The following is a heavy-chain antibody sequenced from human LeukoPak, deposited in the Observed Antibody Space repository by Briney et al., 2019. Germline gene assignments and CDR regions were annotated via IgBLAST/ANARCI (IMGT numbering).Heavy chain of an antibody. Sequence: SETLSLTCAVYGVSFSGYYWSWIRQPPGKGLEWIGEINHSGSTNYNPSLKSRVTISVDTSKNQFSLKLSSVTAADTAVYYCARHKYYYGSGSYWPGWFDPWGQGTLVTVSS. CDR3: ARHKYYYGSGSYWPGWFDP. J-gene: IGHJ5*02. V-gene: IGHV4-34*01. D-gene: IGHD3-10*01. CDR1: GVSFSGYY. CDR2: INHSGST.